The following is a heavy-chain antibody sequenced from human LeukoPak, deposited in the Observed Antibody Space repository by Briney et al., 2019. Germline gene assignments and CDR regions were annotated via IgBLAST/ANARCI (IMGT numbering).Heavy chain of an antibody. CDR2: ISGSGGSA. CDR1: GFTFSSYA. CDR3: AKVFGSSGFGPYYFDY. D-gene: IGHD5-12*01. Sequence: GGSLRLSCAASGFTFSSYAMSWVRQAPGKGLEWVSAISGSGGSAYYADSVKGRFTISRDNSKNTLYLQMNSLRDEDTAVYYCAKVFGSSGFGPYYFDYWGQGTLVTVSS. J-gene: IGHJ4*02. V-gene: IGHV3-23*01.